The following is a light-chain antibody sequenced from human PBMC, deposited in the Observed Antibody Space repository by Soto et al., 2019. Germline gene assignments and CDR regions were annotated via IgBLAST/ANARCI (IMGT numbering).Light chain of an antibody. CDR1: QSVSSN. J-gene: IGKJ3*01. CDR2: GAS. V-gene: IGKV3-15*01. Sequence: EIVMTQSPATLSVSPGERATLSCRASQSVSSNLAWYQQKPGQAPRLLIYGASTRATGIPARFSGSGSGTEFTLTISTLQSEDFAVYYGQQYNNWPRSTCGPGTKVDIK. CDR3: QQYNNWPRST.